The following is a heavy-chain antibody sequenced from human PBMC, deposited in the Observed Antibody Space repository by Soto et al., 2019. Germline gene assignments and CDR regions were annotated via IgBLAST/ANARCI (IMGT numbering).Heavy chain of an antibody. CDR3: ARDKGYSSSHDAFDI. CDR1: GGTFSSYA. J-gene: IGHJ3*02. CDR2: IIPIFGTA. D-gene: IGHD6-13*01. Sequence: ASVKVSCKASGGTFSSYAISWARQAPGQGLEWMGGIIPIFGTANYAQKFQGRVTITADESTSTAYMELSSLRSEDTAVYYCARDKGYSSSHDAFDIWGQGTMVTVSS. V-gene: IGHV1-69*13.